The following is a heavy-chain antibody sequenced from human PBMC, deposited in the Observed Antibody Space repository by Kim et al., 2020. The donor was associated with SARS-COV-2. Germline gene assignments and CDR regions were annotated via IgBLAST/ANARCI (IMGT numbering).Heavy chain of an antibody. CDR2: IEKDGRNK. Sequence: GGSLRLSCEASGFTFSAYGMHWVRQAPGKGLEWLALIEKDGRNKLYADNVKGRFTISRDNAINTVHLQMNSLRAQDTAIYYCARGQCTGGSCYFRWGQGTLVTVSS. CDR3: ARGQCTGGSCYFR. D-gene: IGHD2-15*01. J-gene: IGHJ4*02. V-gene: IGHV3-33*01. CDR1: GFTFSAYG.